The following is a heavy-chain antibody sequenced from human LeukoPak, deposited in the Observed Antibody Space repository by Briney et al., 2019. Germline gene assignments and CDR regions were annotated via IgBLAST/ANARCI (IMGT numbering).Heavy chain of an antibody. CDR2: ISYDGSNK. D-gene: IGHD3-10*02. CDR3: AELGITMIGGV. Sequence: GRSLRLSCAASGFTFNYYTMHWVRQAPGRGLEWVAFISYDGSNKHYADSVKGRFTISRDNSKNTLYLQMNSLRAEDTAVYYCAELGITMIGGVWGKGTTVTISS. J-gene: IGHJ6*04. CDR1: GFTFNYYT. V-gene: IGHV3-30*04.